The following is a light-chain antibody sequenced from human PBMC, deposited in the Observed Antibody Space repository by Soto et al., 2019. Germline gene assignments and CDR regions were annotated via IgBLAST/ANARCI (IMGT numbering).Light chain of an antibody. J-gene: IGKJ1*01. Sequence: DIQFTQSPSFLSASVGDRVSLTCRASQGIASYLAWFKQKPGKAPELLILAASTLRSGVPARFGRSGAGAAYTRPISSLQPEDVATDCCQQLYNYTRTFGQGTKVDIK. CDR2: AAS. V-gene: IGKV1-9*01. CDR3: QQLYNYTRT. CDR1: QGIASY.